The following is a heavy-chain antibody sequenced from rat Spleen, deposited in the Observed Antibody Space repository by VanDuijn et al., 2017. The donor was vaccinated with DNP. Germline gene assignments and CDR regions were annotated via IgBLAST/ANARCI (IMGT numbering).Heavy chain of an antibody. CDR3: ARGNDDYYPNWYFDF. CDR1: GYSITSNY. CDR2: ISYSATT. D-gene: IGHD1-12*03. J-gene: IGHJ1*01. Sequence: EVQLQESGPGLVKPSQSLSLTCSVTGYSITSNYWGWIRKFPGNKMEWIGHISYSATTTYNPSLKSRISITRDTSNNQFFLQLKSVTTEDTATYYCARGNDDYYPNWYFDFWGPGTMVTVSS. V-gene: IGHV3-1*01.